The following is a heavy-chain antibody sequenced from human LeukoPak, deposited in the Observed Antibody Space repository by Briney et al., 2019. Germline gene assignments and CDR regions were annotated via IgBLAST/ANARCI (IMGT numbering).Heavy chain of an antibody. Sequence: VASVKVSXKASGYTFTSYDINWVRQATGQGLEWMGWLNPNSANTGYAQKFQGRVTMTRNTSISTAYMELSSLRSEDTAVYYCARTTKIGSWSSSYAFDIWGQGTMVTVSS. CDR2: LNPNSANT. V-gene: IGHV1-8*01. D-gene: IGHD2-15*01. CDR3: ARTTKIGSWSSSYAFDI. J-gene: IGHJ3*02. CDR1: GYTFTSYD.